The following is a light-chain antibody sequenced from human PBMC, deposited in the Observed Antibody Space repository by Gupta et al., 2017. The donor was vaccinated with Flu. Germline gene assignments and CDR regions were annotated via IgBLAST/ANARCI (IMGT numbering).Light chain of an antibody. CDR1: QDISSS. J-gene: IGKJ3*01. CDR3: QQFNSYPLT. V-gene: IGKV1-9*01. CDR2: TAS. Sequence: PSFLCASVGDRVTITCRASQDISSSLAWYQHKPGEAPNLLIFTASTLQSGVPSRFSGSGSGTEFTLTIDSLQPEDFATYYCQQFNSYPLTFGPGTTVDIK.